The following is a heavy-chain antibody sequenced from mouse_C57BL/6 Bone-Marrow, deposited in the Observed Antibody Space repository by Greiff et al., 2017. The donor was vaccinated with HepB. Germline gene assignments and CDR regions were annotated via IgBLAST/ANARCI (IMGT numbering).Heavy chain of an antibody. D-gene: IGHD1-1*01. CDR2: ISSGGDYI. V-gene: IGHV5-9-1*02. Sequence: EVKLEESGEGLVKPGGSLKLSCAASGFTFSSYAMSWVRQTPEKRLEWVAYISSGGDYIYYADTVKGRFTISRDNARNTPYLQMSSLKSEDTAMYYCTRDEYYSYYYAMDYWGQGTSVTVSS. CDR1: GFTFSSYA. CDR3: TRDEYYSYYYAMDY. J-gene: IGHJ4*01.